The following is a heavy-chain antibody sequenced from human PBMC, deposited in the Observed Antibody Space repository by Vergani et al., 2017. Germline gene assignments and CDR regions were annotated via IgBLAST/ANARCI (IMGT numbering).Heavy chain of an antibody. D-gene: IGHD6-13*01. J-gene: IGHJ6*03. V-gene: IGHV4-38-2*02. CDR1: GYSISSGYF. CDR2: IDRTGRT. CDR3: ARAAAGRDWYYYYYMDV. Sequence: VQLQESGPRLVKPSETLSLICSVSGYSISSGYFWGWIRQSPGKGLEWLGTIDRTGRTHLSPSLKSRLTISVDTTKNQFSLRLTSATAADTAVYYCARAAAGRDWYYYYYMDVWGKGTTVTVSS.